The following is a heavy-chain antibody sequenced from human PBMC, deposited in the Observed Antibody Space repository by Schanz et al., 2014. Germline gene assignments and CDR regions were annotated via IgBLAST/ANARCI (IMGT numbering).Heavy chain of an antibody. CDR1: EYSFTSYS. CDR3: ARDAADFYDILTEEDY. CDR2: INTGSGDT. V-gene: IGHV1-3*04. J-gene: IGHJ4*02. D-gene: IGHD3-9*01. Sequence: QVHLVQSGAEVKRPGASVKVSCKASEYSFTSYSMHWVRQAPGQRLEWMGWINTGSGDTKYSQKLQGRVTMTTDTSTSTAYMELRSLRSDDTAVYYCARDAADFYDILTEEDYWGQGTLXTVSS.